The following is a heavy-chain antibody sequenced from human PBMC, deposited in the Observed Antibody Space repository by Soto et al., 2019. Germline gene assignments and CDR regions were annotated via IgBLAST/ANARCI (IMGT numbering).Heavy chain of an antibody. CDR2: ISATSTYI. Sequence: XESLRLSSADSGFTFITCCMNGVRQAAGKGLEWVSSISATSTYIYYADSVKGRFSISRDNAKNSLYLQINSLRAEDTAVYYCVRDFSRIVGATADAFDVWGQGTMVTVSS. CDR3: VRDFSRIVGATADAFDV. CDR1: GFTFITCC. J-gene: IGHJ3*01. V-gene: IGHV3-21*01. D-gene: IGHD1-26*01.